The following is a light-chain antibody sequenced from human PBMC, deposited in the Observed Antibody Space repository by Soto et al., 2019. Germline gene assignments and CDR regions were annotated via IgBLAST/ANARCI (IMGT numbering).Light chain of an antibody. CDR2: DAS. CDR1: RSITTW. CDR3: QKYDSPPWT. J-gene: IGKJ1*01. V-gene: IGKV1-5*01. Sequence: DIQMTQSPSTLSASVGDRVTITCRASRSITTWLAWYQQKPAKAPNLLISDASTLQAGVPSRFSGGGSGTEFTLTIISLQPDDFATYYCQKYDSPPWTFGQGTKVEVK.